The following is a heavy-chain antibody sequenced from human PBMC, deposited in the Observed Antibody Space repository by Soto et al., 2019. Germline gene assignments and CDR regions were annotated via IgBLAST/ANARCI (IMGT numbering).Heavy chain of an antibody. D-gene: IGHD2-15*01. J-gene: IGHJ4*02. V-gene: IGHV3-23*01. CDR3: AKGSCSGGSCYGLIDS. CDR1: GFTFSIYA. Sequence: EVQLLESGGGLVQPGGSLRLSCAASGFTFSIYAMTWVRQAPGKGLEWVSSISDIGGSTYYADSVKGRFTISRDNSKNKLYLQINSLRAEDTAVYYCAKGSCSGGSCYGLIDSWGQGTLVTVSS. CDR2: ISDIGGST.